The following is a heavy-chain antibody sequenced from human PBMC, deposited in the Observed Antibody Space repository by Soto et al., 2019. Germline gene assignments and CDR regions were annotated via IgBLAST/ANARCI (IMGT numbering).Heavy chain of an antibody. D-gene: IGHD3-22*01. V-gene: IGHV1-69*01. J-gene: IGHJ4*02. Sequence: QVQLVQSGAEVKKPGSSVKVSCKASGGNFSTHAISWVRQAPGQGLVWMEGIIPMFNTTISAQKFQGRVTITADEYTSTAYVELGSLRSEDTAVYYCALDAYDRGSLDYWGQGTLVTVSS. CDR1: GGNFSTHA. CDR3: ALDAYDRGSLDY. CDR2: IIPMFNTT.